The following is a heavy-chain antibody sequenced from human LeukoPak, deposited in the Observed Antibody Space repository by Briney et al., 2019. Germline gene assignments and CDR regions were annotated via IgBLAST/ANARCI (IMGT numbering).Heavy chain of an antibody. CDR3: ARVAAATNFDN. J-gene: IGHJ4*02. D-gene: IGHD2-15*01. Sequence: SEPLSITCTVSDCSISSSSYYWGWIRQPPGKGLEWIGIIYYSGSTYYNPSLKSRVTISVDTSKNKFSLKLRSVTAADTAVYYCARVAAATNFDNWGQGTLVTVSS. V-gene: IGHV4-39*01. CDR2: IYYSGST. CDR1: DCSISSSSYY.